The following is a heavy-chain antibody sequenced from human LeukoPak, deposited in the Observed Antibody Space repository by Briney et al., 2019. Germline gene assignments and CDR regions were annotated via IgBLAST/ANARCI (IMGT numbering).Heavy chain of an antibody. CDR3: ARDNGGRGQLNWFDP. V-gene: IGHV1-2*02. J-gene: IGHJ5*02. Sequence: GASVKVSCKASGYTFTNYFINWVRQAPGQGLEWMAWMNPNSGGTSYAQKFQGRVTMTRDTSISTAYMELSRLRSDDTAVYYCARDNGGRGQLNWFDPWGQGTLVTVSS. CDR1: GYTFTNYF. CDR2: MNPNSGGT. D-gene: IGHD2-8*01.